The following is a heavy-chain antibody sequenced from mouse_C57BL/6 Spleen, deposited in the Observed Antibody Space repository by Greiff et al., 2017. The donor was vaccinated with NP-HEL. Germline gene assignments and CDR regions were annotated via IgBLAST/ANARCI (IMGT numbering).Heavy chain of an antibody. J-gene: IGHJ4*01. CDR3: ALYGSSYAMDY. D-gene: IGHD1-1*01. V-gene: IGHV1-81*01. Sequence: VQLQQSGAKLARPGASVKLSCKASGYTFTSYGISWVKQRTGQGLEWIGEIYPRSGNTYYNEKFKGKATLTADKSSSTAYMELRSLTSEDSAVYFCALYGSSYAMDYWCQGTSVTVSS. CDR2: IYPRSGNT. CDR1: GYTFTSYG.